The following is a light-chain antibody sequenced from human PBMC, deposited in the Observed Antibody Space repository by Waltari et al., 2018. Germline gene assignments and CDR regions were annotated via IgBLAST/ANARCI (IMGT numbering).Light chain of an antibody. J-gene: IGKJ4*01. CDR1: QSVRSY. CDR3: QQRSSWPLT. CDR2: DVS. V-gene: IGKV3-11*01. Sequence: EIVLTQSPATLSLSPGERATLPCRASQSVRSYLAWFQQKPGQAPRLLIYDVSNRATGVPARFSGSGSGTDFTLTISSLEPEDFAVYYCQQRSSWPLTFGGGTKVEIK.